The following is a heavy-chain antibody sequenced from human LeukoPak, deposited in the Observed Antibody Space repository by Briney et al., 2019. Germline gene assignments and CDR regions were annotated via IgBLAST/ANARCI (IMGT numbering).Heavy chain of an antibody. V-gene: IGHV3-66*04. CDR3: ARRGHGYGSPFDY. CDR1: GFTVSSNY. J-gene: IGHJ4*02. Sequence: GGSLRLSCAASGFTVSSNYMNWVRQAPGKGLEWVSMIYPNGNTFYTDSVKGRFTISRDDSKNTLDLQMSGLRAEDTAVYYCARRGHGYGSPFDYWGQGTLVTVSS. CDR2: IYPNGNT. D-gene: IGHD5-18*01.